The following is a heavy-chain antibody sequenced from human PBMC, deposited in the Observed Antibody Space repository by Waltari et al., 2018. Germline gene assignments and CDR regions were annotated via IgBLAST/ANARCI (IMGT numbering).Heavy chain of an antibody. V-gene: IGHV1-69*14. CDR2: IITIFGTA. D-gene: IGHD6-13*01. CDR3: ASGGTAAGNYYYYYMDV. Sequence: QVQLVQSGAEVKKPGSSVQVSCKASGGTFSSYAISWVRQAPGQGLEWMGGIITIFGTANYAQKFQGRVTITAEKSTSTAYMELSRLRAEDTAVYYCASGGTAAGNYYYYYMDVWGKGTTVTVSS. J-gene: IGHJ6*03. CDR1: GGTFSSYA.